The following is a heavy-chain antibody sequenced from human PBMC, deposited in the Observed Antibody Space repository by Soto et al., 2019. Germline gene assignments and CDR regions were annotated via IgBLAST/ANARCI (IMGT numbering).Heavy chain of an antibody. CDR1: GFTFSSYS. CDR2: ISSSSSYI. CDR3: ARSMIAAAGDDY. V-gene: IGHV3-21*01. Sequence: EVQLVESGGGLVKPGGSPRLSCAASGFTFSSYSMNWVRQAPGKGLEWVSSISSSSSYIYYADSVKGRFTISRDNAKNSLYLQMNSLRAEDTAVYYCARSMIAAAGDDYWGQGTLVTVSS. J-gene: IGHJ4*02. D-gene: IGHD6-13*01.